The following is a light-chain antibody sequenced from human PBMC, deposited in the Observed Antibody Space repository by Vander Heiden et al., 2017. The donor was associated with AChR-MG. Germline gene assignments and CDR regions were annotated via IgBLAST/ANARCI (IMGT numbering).Light chain of an antibody. J-gene: IGKJ4*01. CDR3: QQRTNWPSLT. CDR1: QSVDIY. V-gene: IGKV3-11*01. Sequence: ELVLTQSPATVSLSPGERATLSCRASQSVDIYLAWYQQKPGQAPRLLIYDASSRATGIPARFSGSGSGTDFTLTISSLEPEDFAVYYCQQRTNWPSLTFGGGTKVEIK. CDR2: DAS.